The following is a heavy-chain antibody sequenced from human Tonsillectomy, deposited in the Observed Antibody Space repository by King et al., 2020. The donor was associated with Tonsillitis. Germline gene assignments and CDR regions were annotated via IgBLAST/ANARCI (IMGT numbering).Heavy chain of an antibody. Sequence: QLQESSPGLVKPSQTLSLTCTVSGGSISSGDYYWSWIRQPPGKGLEWIGYIYYSGSTYYNPSLKSRVTISVDTSKNQFSLKLSSVTAADTAVYYCARDPWVRGVIIAFDIWGQGTMVTVSS. D-gene: IGHD3-10*01. V-gene: IGHV4-30-4*01. CDR1: GGSISSGDYY. CDR2: IYYSGST. CDR3: ARDPWVRGVIIAFDI. J-gene: IGHJ3*02.